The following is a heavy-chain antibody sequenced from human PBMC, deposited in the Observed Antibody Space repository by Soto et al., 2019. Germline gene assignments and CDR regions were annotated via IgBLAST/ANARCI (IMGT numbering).Heavy chain of an antibody. J-gene: IGHJ4*02. CDR2: FDPEDGET. CDR3: ATDKAVGATSEAFDY. CDR1: GYTLTELS. Sequence: ASVKVSCKVSGYTLTELSMHWVRQAPGKGLEWMGGFDPEDGETIYAQKFQGRVTMTEDTSTDTAYMELSSLGSEDTAVYYCATDKAVGATSEAFDYWGQGTLVTVSS. V-gene: IGHV1-24*01. D-gene: IGHD1-26*01.